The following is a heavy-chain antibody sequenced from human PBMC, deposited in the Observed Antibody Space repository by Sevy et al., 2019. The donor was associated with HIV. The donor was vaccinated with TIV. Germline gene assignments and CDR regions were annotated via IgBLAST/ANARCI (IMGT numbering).Heavy chain of an antibody. CDR3: VRGVRDYGMEV. V-gene: IGHV3-11*06. Sequence: GGSLRLSCAASGFDFSDYYLNWIRQAPGKGLEWLSYISSTSSHRNYAYSVKGRFSISRDNAKRSLYLQMNNLRAEDTAVYYCVRGVRDYGMEVWGQGTTVTVSS. CDR1: GFDFSDYY. CDR2: ISSTSSHR. J-gene: IGHJ6*02.